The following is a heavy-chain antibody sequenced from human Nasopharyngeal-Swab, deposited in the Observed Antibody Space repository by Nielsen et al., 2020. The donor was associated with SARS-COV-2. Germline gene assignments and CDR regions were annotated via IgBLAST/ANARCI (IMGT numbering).Heavy chain of an antibody. CDR2: IGTAGDT. CDR1: GFTFSGYD. CDR3: AREEVTTGAFDI. D-gene: IGHD4-17*01. J-gene: IGHJ3*02. V-gene: IGHV3-13*01. Sequence: GGSLRLSCAASGFTFSGYDMHWVRQATGKGLEWVSAIGTAGDTYYPGSVKGRFTISRENAKNSLYLQMNSLRAGDTAVYYCAREEVTTGAFDIWGQGTMVTVSS.